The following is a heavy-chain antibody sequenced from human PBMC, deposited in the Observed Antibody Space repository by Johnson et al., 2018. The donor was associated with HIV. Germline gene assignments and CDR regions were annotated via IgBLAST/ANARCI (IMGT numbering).Heavy chain of an antibody. J-gene: IGHJ3*02. V-gene: IGHV3-15*01. CDR1: GFTFSNAW. Sequence: VQLVESGGGLVKPGGSLRLSCAASGFTFSNAWMSWVRQAPGKGLEWVGRIKSKTDGGTTDYAAPVKGRFTISRDDSKKTLYLQMNSLKTEDTAVYYCTTVFIVGATPDAFDIWGQGTMVTVSS. CDR3: TTVFIVGATPDAFDI. D-gene: IGHD1-26*01. CDR2: IKSKTDGGTT.